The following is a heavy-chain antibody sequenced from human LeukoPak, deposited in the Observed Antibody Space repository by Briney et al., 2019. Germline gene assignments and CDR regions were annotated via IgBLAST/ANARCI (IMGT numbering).Heavy chain of an antibody. J-gene: IGHJ4*02. D-gene: IGHD3-9*01. V-gene: IGHV4-59*12. CDR2: TDYRGYT. Sequence: SETLSLACTVTGDSINGCYWSWIRQPPGVGLERISYTDYRGYTNYNTSLQRRVAVSIDTPKSQLSLRLTSVTTADTAVYYCARGGPAPRPDTGYYLYWGQGSLVTVSS. CDR1: GDSINGCY. CDR3: ARGGPAPRPDTGYYLY.